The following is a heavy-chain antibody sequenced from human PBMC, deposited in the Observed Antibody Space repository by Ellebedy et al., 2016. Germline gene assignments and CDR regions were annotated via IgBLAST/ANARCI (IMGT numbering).Heavy chain of an antibody. CDR2: IGTAGDT. Sequence: GESLKISXAASGFTFSSYDMHWVRQATGKGLEWVSAIGTAGDTYYPGSVKGRFTISRENAKNSLYLQMNSLRAGDTAVYYCARDSRGHYYDSSGYFSYYYYGMDVWGQGTTVTVSS. D-gene: IGHD3-22*01. V-gene: IGHV3-13*04. CDR3: ARDSRGHYYDSSGYFSYYYYGMDV. J-gene: IGHJ6*02. CDR1: GFTFSSYD.